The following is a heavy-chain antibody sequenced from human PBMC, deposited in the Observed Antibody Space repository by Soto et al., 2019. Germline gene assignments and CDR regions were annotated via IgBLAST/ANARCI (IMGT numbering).Heavy chain of an antibody. V-gene: IGHV3-64*01. Sequence: GESLKISCAASGFTFSSYAMHWVRQAPGKGLEYVSAISSNGGSTYYANSVKGRFTISRDNSKNTLYLQMGSLRAEDMAVYYCARDRGKTGDLASYYFDYWGQGTLVTVSS. CDR1: GFTFSSYA. CDR3: ARDRGKTGDLASYYFDY. D-gene: IGHD7-27*01. CDR2: ISSNGGST. J-gene: IGHJ4*02.